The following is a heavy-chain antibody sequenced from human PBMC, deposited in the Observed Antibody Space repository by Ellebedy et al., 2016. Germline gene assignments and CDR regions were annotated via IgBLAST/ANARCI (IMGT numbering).Heavy chain of an antibody. CDR1: GYSFTSYW. CDR3: ARPAGVRVLYAFDY. Sequence: ASVKVSCKGSGYSFTSYWIGWVRQMPGKGLEWMGIIYPGDSDTRYSPSFQGQVTISADKSISTAYLQWSSLKASDTAMYYCARPAGVRVLYAFDYWGQGTLVTVSS. CDR2: IYPGDSDT. D-gene: IGHD2/OR15-2a*01. V-gene: IGHV5-51*01. J-gene: IGHJ4*02.